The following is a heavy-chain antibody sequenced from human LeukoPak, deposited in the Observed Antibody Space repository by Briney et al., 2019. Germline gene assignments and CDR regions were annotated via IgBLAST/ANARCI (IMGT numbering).Heavy chain of an antibody. CDR1: GFTFSSYG. CDR2: ISYDGSNK. V-gene: IGHV3-30*18. Sequence: AGGSLRLSCAASGFTFSSYGMHWVRQAPGKGLEWVAVISYDGSNKYYADSVKGRFTISRDNSKNTLYLQMNSLRAGDTAVYYCAKAGYCGGDCYSSDWYFDLWGRGTLVTVSS. D-gene: IGHD2-21*02. J-gene: IGHJ2*01. CDR3: AKAGYCGGDCYSSDWYFDL.